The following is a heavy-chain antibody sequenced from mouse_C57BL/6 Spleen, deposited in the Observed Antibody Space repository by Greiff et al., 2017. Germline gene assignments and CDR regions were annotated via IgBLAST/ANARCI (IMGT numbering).Heavy chain of an antibody. CDR1: GYTFTSYG. J-gene: IGHJ4*01. D-gene: IGHD1-1*01. Sequence: QVQLQQSGAELARPGASVKLSCKASGYTFTSYGISWVKQRTGQGLEWIGEIYPRSGNTYYNEKFKGKATLTADKSSSTAYMELRSLTSEDSAVYFCARRLYYGSSLYAMDYWGQGTSVTVSS. CDR3: ARRLYYGSSLYAMDY. CDR2: IYPRSGNT. V-gene: IGHV1-81*01.